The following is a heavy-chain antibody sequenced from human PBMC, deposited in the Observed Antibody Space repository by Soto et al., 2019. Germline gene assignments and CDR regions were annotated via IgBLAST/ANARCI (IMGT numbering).Heavy chain of an antibody. CDR3: ARGGDGYNPGLYYFDY. Sequence: PWETLSLTCTVSGGSISSYYWSWIRQPPGKGLEWIGYIYYSGSTNYNPSLKSRVTISVDTSKNQFSLKLSSVTAADTAVYYCARGGDGYNPGLYYFDYWGQGTLVTVSS. J-gene: IGHJ4*02. D-gene: IGHD5-12*01. CDR1: GGSISSYY. CDR2: IYYSGST. V-gene: IGHV4-59*01.